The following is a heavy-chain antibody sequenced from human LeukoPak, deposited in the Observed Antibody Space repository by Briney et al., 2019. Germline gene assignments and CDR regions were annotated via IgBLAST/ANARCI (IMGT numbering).Heavy chain of an antibody. V-gene: IGHV1-2*06. J-gene: IGHJ4*02. CDR1: GYTFTGYY. Sequence: GASVKVSCKASGYTFTGYYMHWVRQAPGQGLEWMGRINPNSGGTNYAQKFQGRATMTRDTSISTAYMELSRLRSDDTAVYYCASPLTYYCDSSGYSSDYWGQGTLVTVSS. CDR3: ASPLTYYCDSSGYSSDY. D-gene: IGHD3-22*01. CDR2: INPNSGGT.